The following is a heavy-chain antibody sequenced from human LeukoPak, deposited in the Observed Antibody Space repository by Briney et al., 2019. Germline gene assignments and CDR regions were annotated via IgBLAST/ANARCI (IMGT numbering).Heavy chain of an antibody. CDR2: IYHSGST. J-gene: IGHJ4*02. V-gene: IGHV4-30-2*01. Sequence: SKTLTLTCAASGGSISSGGYSWSWIRQPPGKDREWSGYIYHSGSTYYNPFLKRRVTTSVDRSKNQFSLKLNYVSAADTDVHYCAGYDILTGYYTDYWGQGTLVTVSS. CDR1: GGSISSGGYS. CDR3: AGYDILTGYYTDY. D-gene: IGHD3-9*01.